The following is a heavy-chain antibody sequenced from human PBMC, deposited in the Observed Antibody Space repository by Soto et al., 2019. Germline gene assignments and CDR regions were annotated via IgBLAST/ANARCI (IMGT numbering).Heavy chain of an antibody. D-gene: IGHD3-3*01. CDR1: GGSISSSSYY. Sequence: QLQLQESGPGLVKPSETLSLTCTVSGGSISSSSYYWGWIRQPPGKGLEWIGSIYYSGSTYYNPSLKSRVTIYVDTSKNQFTLKLSSVTAADTAVYYCASPIRFLEWFDPWGQGTLVTVSS. CDR2: IYYSGST. V-gene: IGHV4-39*01. J-gene: IGHJ5*02. CDR3: ASPIRFLEWFDP.